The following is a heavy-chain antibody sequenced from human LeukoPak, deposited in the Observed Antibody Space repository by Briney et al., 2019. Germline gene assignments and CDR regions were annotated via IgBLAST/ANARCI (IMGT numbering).Heavy chain of an antibody. V-gene: IGHV4-59*01. CDR1: GGSISSYY. CDR2: IYYSGST. D-gene: IGHD1-26*01. CDR3: ARVKVGATTLVNYYYCYGMDV. Sequence: PSETLSLTCTVSGGSISSYYWSWIRQPPGKGLEWIGYIYYSGSTNYNPSLKSRVTISVDTSKNQFSLKLSSVTAADTAVYYCARVKVGATTLVNYYYCYGMDVWGQGTTVTVSS. J-gene: IGHJ6*02.